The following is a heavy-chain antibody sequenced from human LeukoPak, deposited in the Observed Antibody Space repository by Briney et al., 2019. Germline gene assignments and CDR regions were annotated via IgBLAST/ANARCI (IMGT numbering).Heavy chain of an antibody. J-gene: IGHJ6*03. Sequence: PSETLSLTCAVYGGSFSGYYWSWIRQPPGKGLEWIGYIYYSGSTYYNPSLKSRVTISVDTSKNQFSQKLSSVTAADTAAYYCARAGSGWYDYYYYYMDVWGKGTTVTVSS. CDR1: GGSFSGYY. D-gene: IGHD6-19*01. CDR2: IYYSGST. V-gene: IGHV4-30-4*08. CDR3: ARAGSGWYDYYYYYMDV.